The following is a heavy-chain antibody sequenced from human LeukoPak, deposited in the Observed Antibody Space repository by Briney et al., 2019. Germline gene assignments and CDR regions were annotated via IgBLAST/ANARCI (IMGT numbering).Heavy chain of an antibody. J-gene: IGHJ4*02. CDR2: ISAYNGNT. Sequence: ASVKVSCKASGYTFTSYGISWVRQAPGQGLEWMGWISAYNGNTNYAQKLQGRVTMTTDTSTSTAYMELRSLRSDDTAVYYCARGLTYYDILTGYSPLWGQGTLVTVSS. CDR1: GYTFTSYG. V-gene: IGHV1-18*01. CDR3: ARGLTYYDILTGYSPL. D-gene: IGHD3-9*01.